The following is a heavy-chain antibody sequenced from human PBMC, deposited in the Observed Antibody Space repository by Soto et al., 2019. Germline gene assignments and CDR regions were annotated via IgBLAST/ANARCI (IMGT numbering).Heavy chain of an antibody. J-gene: IGHJ6*02. V-gene: IGHV3-30-3*01. D-gene: IGHD3-10*01. Sequence: QVQLVESGGGVVQPGRSLRLSCAASGFTFSSYAMHWVRQAPGKGLEWVAVISYDGSNKYYADSVKGRFTISRDNSKNTLYLQMNSLRAEEPAVYYCARDEGGSGSYYNVWYYYYGMDVWGQGTTVTVSS. CDR3: ARDEGGSGSYYNVWYYYYGMDV. CDR2: ISYDGSNK. CDR1: GFTFSSYA.